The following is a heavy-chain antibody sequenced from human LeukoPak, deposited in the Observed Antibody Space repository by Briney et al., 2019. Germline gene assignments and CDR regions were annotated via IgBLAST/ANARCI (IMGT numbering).Heavy chain of an antibody. CDR2: ISSSSSYI. J-gene: IGHJ4*02. Sequence: GGSLRLSCAASGFTFSSYEMNWVRQAPGKGLEWVSSISSSSSYIYYADSVKGRFTISRDNAKNSLYLQMNSLRAEDTAVYYCARDRGFLTGPSGYDLGYRGQGTLVTVSS. CDR3: ARDRGFLTGPSGYDLGY. D-gene: IGHD5-12*01. V-gene: IGHV3-21*01. CDR1: GFTFSSYE.